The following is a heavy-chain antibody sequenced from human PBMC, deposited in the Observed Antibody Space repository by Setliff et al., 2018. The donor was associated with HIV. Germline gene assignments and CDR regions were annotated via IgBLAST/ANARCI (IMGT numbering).Heavy chain of an antibody. Sequence: PGGSLRLSCAASGFTFSSYAMHWVRQAPGRGLEYVSAISSDGGSTYYANSVKGRFTISRDNSKNTLYLQMGGLRAEDMAVYYCARVPTVIYYYYMDVWGKGTTVTVSS. D-gene: IGHD2-21*01. V-gene: IGHV3-64*01. J-gene: IGHJ6*03. CDR3: ARVPTVIYYYYMDV. CDR1: GFTFSSYA. CDR2: ISSDGGST.